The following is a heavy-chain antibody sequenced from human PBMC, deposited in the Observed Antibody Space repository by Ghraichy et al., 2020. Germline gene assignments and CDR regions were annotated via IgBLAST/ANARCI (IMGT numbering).Heavy chain of an antibody. CDR3: ARGHHTAYGMDV. J-gene: IGHJ6*02. CDR1: GATFSSYA. V-gene: IGHV1-69*04. CDR2: IIPILGIA. D-gene: IGHD5-18*01. Sequence: SVKVSCKASGATFSSYAISWVRQAPGQGLEWMGRIIPILGIANYAQKFQGRVTITADKSTSTAYMELSSLRSEDTAVYYCARGHHTAYGMDVWGQGTTVTVSS.